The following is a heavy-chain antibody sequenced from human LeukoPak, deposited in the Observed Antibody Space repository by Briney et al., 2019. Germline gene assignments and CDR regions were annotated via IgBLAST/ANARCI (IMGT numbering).Heavy chain of an antibody. J-gene: IGHJ4*02. CDR2: INPNSGGT. V-gene: IGHV1-2*04. CDR1: GYTFTGYY. D-gene: IGHD5-24*01. CDR3: ARGLRWLQFGEFDY. Sequence: GASVKVSCKASGYTFTGYYMHWVRQAPGQGLEWMGWINPNSGGTNYAQKFQGWVTMTRDTSNSTAYMELSRLRSDDTAVYYCARGLRWLQFGEFDYWGQGTLVTVSS.